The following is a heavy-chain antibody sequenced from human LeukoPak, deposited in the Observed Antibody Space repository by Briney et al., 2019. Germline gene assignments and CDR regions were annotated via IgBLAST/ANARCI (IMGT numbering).Heavy chain of an antibody. J-gene: IGHJ6*03. CDR3: ARKGRSIAARPLPHYYYNYMDV. D-gene: IGHD6-6*01. CDR2: IWYDGSNK. Sequence: GRSLRLSCAASGFTFSSYGMHWVRQAPGKGLEWVAVIWYDGSNKYYADSVKGRFTISRDNSKNTLYLQMNSLRAEDTAVYYCARKGRSIAARPLPHYYYNYMDVWGKGTTVTVSS. V-gene: IGHV3-33*01. CDR1: GFTFSSYG.